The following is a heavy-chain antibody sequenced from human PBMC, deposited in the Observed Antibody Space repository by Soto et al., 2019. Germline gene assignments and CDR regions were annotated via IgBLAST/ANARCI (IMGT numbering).Heavy chain of an antibody. J-gene: IGHJ5*02. CDR3: ARDSTLGLLWFGETWFDP. CDR1: GYTFTSYA. CDR2: INTNTGNP. D-gene: IGHD3-10*01. V-gene: IGHV7-4-1*01. Sequence: ASVKVSCKASGYTFTSYAMNWVRQAPGQGLEWMGWINTNTGNPTYAQGFTGRFVFSLDTSVNTAYLQICSLKAEDTAAYYCARDSTLGLLWFGETWFDPWGQGTLVTVSS.